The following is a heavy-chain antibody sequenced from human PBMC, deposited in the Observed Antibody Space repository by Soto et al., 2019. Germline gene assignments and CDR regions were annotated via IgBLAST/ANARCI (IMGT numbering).Heavy chain of an antibody. CDR2: ISGSGGST. CDR1: GFTFSSYA. J-gene: IGHJ6*02. Sequence: PVGSLRLSCAASGFTFSSYAMSWVRQAPGKGLEWVSAISGSGGSTYYADSVKGRFTISRDNSKNTLYLQMNSLRAEDTAVYYCAKVSGDGYKGYYYYGMDVWGQGTTVTVSS. V-gene: IGHV3-23*01. D-gene: IGHD5-12*01. CDR3: AKVSGDGYKGYYYYGMDV.